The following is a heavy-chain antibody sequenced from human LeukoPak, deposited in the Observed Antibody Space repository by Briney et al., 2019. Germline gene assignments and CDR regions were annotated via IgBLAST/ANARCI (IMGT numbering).Heavy chain of an antibody. Sequence: GESLKISCKGSGYSFTSYWISWVRQMPGKALEWMGRLDPSGSYTNYSPSFQGHVTISADKSISTAYLQWSSLKASDTAMYYCASANDYGDFDYWGQGTLVTVSS. V-gene: IGHV5-10-1*01. CDR3: ASANDYGDFDY. CDR1: GYSFTSYW. CDR2: LDPSGSYT. D-gene: IGHD4-17*01. J-gene: IGHJ4*02.